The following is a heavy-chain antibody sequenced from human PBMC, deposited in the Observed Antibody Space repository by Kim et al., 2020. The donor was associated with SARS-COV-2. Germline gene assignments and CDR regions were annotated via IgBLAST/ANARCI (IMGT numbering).Heavy chain of an antibody. CDR1: VGSFSGYH. Sequence: SETLSLTCAVYVGSFSGYHWTWIRQSPGKGLEWIGEIDHGGATNYNPSLKSRLAMSVDTSKNQFSLKLKSVTAADTAVYFCARGRAGVVPSPIMGLGPYYDYYALDVWGQGTTVSVSS. CDR3: ARGRAGVVPSPIMGLGPYYDYYALDV. CDR2: IDHGGAT. J-gene: IGHJ6*02. D-gene: IGHD3-3*01. V-gene: IGHV4-34*10.